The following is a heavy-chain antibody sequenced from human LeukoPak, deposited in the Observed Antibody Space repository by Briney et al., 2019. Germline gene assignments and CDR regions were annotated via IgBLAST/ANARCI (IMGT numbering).Heavy chain of an antibody. Sequence: SETLSLTCTVSGGSISSYYWGWIRQPPGKGLEWIGSIYYSGSTYYNPSLKSRVTISVDTSKNQFSLKLSSVTAADTAVYYCANIIPLYYYGMDVWGQGTTVTVSS. CDR1: GGSISSYY. CDR3: ANIIPLYYYGMDV. J-gene: IGHJ6*02. CDR2: IYYSGST. V-gene: IGHV4-39*07.